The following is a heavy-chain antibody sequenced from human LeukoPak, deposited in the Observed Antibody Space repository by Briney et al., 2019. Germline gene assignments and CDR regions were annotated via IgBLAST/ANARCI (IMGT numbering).Heavy chain of an antibody. CDR1: GGTFSSYA. CDR3: AREYGYGGNGAFDI. CDR2: IIPIFGTA. V-gene: IGHV1-69*13. J-gene: IGHJ3*02. Sequence: GASVKVSCKASGGTFSSYAISWVRQAPGQGLEWMGGIIPIFGTANYAQKFQGRVTITADESTSTAYMELSSLRSEDTAVYYCAREYGYGGNGAFDIWGQGTMVTVSS. D-gene: IGHD4-23*01.